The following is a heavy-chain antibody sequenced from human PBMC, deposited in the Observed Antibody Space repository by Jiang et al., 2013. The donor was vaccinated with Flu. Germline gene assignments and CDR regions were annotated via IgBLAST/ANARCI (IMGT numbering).Heavy chain of an antibody. J-gene: IGHJ6*04. CDR1: GYIFTDSA. Sequence: GAEVKKPGASVKVSCRASGYIFTDSAIHWVRQAPGQSLEWMGWINAGNGDTRYSQRFQGRVTITRDTSASTAYMELSSLRSEDTAIYYCARHRRDYDSSGYYYYDYGIDVWGKGTTVTVSS. V-gene: IGHV1-3*01. CDR3: ARHRRDYDSSGYYYYDYGIDV. CDR2: INAGNGDT. D-gene: IGHD3-22*01.